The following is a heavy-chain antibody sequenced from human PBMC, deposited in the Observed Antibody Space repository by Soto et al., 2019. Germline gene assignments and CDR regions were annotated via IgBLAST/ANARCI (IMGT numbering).Heavy chain of an antibody. CDR3: VRQGVGALHGLVDV. CDR1: GGSISSYY. J-gene: IGHJ6*02. Sequence: QVPLQESGPGLVKPSETLSLSCTVSGGSISSYYWSWIRQPPGKGLEWLGYVHDIWGSHYNPSLKIRVARSLYTSKSQFSLKLTSVTATDTAVYYCVRQGVGALHGLVDVWGQGPTVTVSS. CDR2: VHDIWGS. V-gene: IGHV4-59*08. D-gene: IGHD3-10*01.